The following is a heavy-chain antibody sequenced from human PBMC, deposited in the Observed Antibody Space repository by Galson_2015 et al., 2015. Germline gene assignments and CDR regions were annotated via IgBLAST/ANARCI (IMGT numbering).Heavy chain of an antibody. V-gene: IGHV3-48*02. CDR3: ARDVRIPFGVVIPPKTLYYYYYGMDV. D-gene: IGHD3-16*02. CDR2: ISSSSSTI. CDR1: GFTFSSYS. J-gene: IGHJ6*02. Sequence: SLRLSCAASGFTFSSYSMNWVRQAPGKGLEWVSYISSSSSTIYYADSVKGRFTISRDNAKNSLYLQMNSLRDEDTAVYYCARDVRIPFGVVIPPKTLYYYYYGMDVWGQGTTVTVSS.